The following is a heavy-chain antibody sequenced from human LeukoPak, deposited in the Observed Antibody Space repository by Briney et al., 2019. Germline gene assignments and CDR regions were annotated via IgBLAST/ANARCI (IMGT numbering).Heavy chain of an antibody. CDR1: GFTFSSYG. CDR2: IWYDGSNK. V-gene: IGHV3-33*01. J-gene: IGHJ4*02. D-gene: IGHD3-9*01. CDR3: ARDLFDWLTQRGNYLDY. Sequence: GGSLRLSGAASGFTFSSYGMHWVRQAPGKGLEWVAVIWYDGSNKYYADSVKGRCTISRDNSKNTLYLQMNSLRAEDTAVYYCARDLFDWLTQRGNYLDYWGQGTLVTVSS.